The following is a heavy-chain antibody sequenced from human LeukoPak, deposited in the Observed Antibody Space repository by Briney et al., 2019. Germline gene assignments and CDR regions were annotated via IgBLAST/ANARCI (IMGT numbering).Heavy chain of an antibody. CDR1: GFTFSSYG. CDR3: AKDTNRVYYFDY. D-gene: IGHD1-14*01. J-gene: IGHJ4*02. Sequence: TGGSLRLSCAASGFTFSSYGMHWVRQAPGKGLEWVAFIRYDGSNKYYADSVMGRFTISRDNSKNTLYLQMNSLRAEDTAVYYCAKDTNRVYYFDYWGQGTLVTVSS. V-gene: IGHV3-30*02. CDR2: IRYDGSNK.